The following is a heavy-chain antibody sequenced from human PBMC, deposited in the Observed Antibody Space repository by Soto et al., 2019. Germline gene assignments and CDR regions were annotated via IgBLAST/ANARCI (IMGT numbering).Heavy chain of an antibody. Sequence: SETLSLTCAVSSGSVSSSNWWSWVRQPPGKGLEWIGEIYHSGNTNYNPPLKSRVTISVDKSKSHFSLKLSSVTAADTAVYYCARGYYGSGSYAIDAFDIWGQGTLVTVSS. V-gene: IGHV4-4*02. J-gene: IGHJ3*02. CDR2: IYHSGNT. D-gene: IGHD3-10*01. CDR3: ARGYYGSGSYAIDAFDI. CDR1: SGSVSSSNW.